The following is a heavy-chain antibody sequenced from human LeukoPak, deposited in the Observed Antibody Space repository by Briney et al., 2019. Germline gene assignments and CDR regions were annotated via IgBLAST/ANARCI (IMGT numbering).Heavy chain of an antibody. J-gene: IGHJ4*02. Sequence: GGSLRLSCAVSGFTFSSYAMNWVRQAPGKGLEWVSGISGSGAGTYYADSVKGRFTISRDNSKNTLYLQMNSLRDEDTAVYYCASAVGPFDYWGQGTLVTVSS. D-gene: IGHD3-16*01. V-gene: IGHV3-23*01. CDR1: GFTFSSYA. CDR2: ISGSGAGT. CDR3: ASAVGPFDY.